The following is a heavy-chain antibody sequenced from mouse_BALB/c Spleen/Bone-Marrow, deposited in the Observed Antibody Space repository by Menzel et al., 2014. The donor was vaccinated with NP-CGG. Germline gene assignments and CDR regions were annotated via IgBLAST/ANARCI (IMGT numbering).Heavy chain of an antibody. CDR1: GFTFTDYY. V-gene: IGHV7-3*02. CDR3: ARYDVYYSFVS. J-gene: IGHJ2*01. D-gene: IGHD2-3*01. Sequence: EVHLVESGGGLVQPGGSLRLSCATSGFTFTDYYMSWVRQPPGKALEWLGFIRNKANGYTTEYSASVKGRFTISRDNSQNILYLQMNTLRAEDSATYYCARYDVYYSFVSWGQGTTLTVSS. CDR2: IRNKANGYTT.